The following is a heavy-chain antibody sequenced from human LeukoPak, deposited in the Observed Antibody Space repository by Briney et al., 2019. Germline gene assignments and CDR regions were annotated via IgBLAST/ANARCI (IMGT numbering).Heavy chain of an antibody. CDR3: AREGYCSGGSCYYFDY. CDR2: IYTSGST. V-gene: IGHV4-4*07. Sequence: SGTLSLTCTVSDGSISSYYWSWIRQPAGKGLEWIGRIYTSGSTNYNPSLKSRVTMSVDTSKNQFSLKLSSVTAADTAVYYCAREGYCSGGSCYYFDYWGQGTLVTVFS. J-gene: IGHJ4*02. CDR1: DGSISSYY. D-gene: IGHD2-15*01.